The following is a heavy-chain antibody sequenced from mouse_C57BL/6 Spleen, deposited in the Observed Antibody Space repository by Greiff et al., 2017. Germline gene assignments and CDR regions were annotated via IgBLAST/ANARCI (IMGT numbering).Heavy chain of an antibody. CDR1: GFTFSDYY. Sequence: DVKLVESEGGLVQPGSSMKLSCTASGFTFSDYYMAWVRQVPEKGLEWVANINYDGSSTYYLDSLKSRFIISRDNAKNILYLQMSSLKSEDTATYYCARDYSNYLDYWGQGTTLTVSS. D-gene: IGHD2-5*01. CDR3: ARDYSNYLDY. J-gene: IGHJ2*01. V-gene: IGHV5-16*01. CDR2: INYDGSST.